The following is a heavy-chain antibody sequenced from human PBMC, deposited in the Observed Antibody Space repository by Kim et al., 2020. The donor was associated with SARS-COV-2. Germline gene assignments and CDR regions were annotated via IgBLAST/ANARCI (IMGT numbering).Heavy chain of an antibody. J-gene: IGHJ4*02. Sequence: TNYTPSLKSRVTISVDTSKNQFSLKLSSVTAADTAVYYCARRWGHQGVRYWGQGTLVTVSS. CDR3: ARRWGHQGVRY. D-gene: IGHD2-2*01. V-gene: IGHV4-34*01. CDR2: T.